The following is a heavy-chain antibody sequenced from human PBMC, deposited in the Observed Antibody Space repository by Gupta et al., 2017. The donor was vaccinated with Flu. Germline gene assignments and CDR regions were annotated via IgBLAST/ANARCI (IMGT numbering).Heavy chain of an antibody. D-gene: IGHD2-2*01. CDR2: IYDSGTT. CDR3: ARYCSTIDCSSVDCDS. V-gene: IGHV4-39*01. CDR1: GDSASDSSYF. Sequence: HLQLQESGPGLVKPSETLSLTCTVSGDSASDSSYFWGWFRQPPGKGLEWIGTIYDSGTTYYHPSLESRVTISVDTSNNQLSLKLRSVTAADTALYYCARYCSTIDCSSVDCDSWGQGILVTVSS. J-gene: IGHJ4*02.